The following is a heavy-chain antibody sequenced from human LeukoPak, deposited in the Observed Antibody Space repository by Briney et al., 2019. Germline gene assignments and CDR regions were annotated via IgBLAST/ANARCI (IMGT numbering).Heavy chain of an antibody. CDR3: AAEFDNEQWLDWDY. D-gene: IGHD6-19*01. CDR1: GGSINGYY. Sequence: SETLSLTCTVSGGSINGYYWNWIRQAPGKGLEWIGYIHYRGSTNYNPSLKSRVTISADTSENQFSLKLSSVTAADTAVCYCAAEFDNEQWLDWDYWGRGTLVTVSS. J-gene: IGHJ4*02. CDR2: IHYRGST. V-gene: IGHV4-59*01.